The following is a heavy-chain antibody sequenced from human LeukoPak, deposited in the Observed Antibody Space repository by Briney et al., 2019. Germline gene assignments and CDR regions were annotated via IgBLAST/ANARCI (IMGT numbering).Heavy chain of an antibody. V-gene: IGHV4-38-2*01. CDR3: ARGRGVIAAAGYKNWFDP. D-gene: IGHD6-13*01. CDR2: IYHSGST. CDR1: GFTFSSYA. Sequence: GSLRLSCAASGFTFSSYAMSWIRQPPGKGLEWIGSIYHSGSTYYNPSLKSRVTISVDTSKNQFSLKLSSVTAADTAVYYCARGRGVIAAAGYKNWFDPWGQGTLVTVSS. J-gene: IGHJ5*02.